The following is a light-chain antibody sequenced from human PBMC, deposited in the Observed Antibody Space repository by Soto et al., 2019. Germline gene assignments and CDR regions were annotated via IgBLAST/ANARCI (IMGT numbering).Light chain of an antibody. Sequence: QSVLTQPPSVSGAPGQRVTISCTGSSSNIGAGYDVHWYQQLPGTAPKLLIYANSNRPSGVPDRFSGSKSGTSASLAITGLQAEDEADYYCQSYDIRLSAWVFGGGTKLTV. CDR1: SSNIGAGYD. J-gene: IGLJ3*02. CDR2: ANS. V-gene: IGLV1-40*01. CDR3: QSYDIRLSAWV.